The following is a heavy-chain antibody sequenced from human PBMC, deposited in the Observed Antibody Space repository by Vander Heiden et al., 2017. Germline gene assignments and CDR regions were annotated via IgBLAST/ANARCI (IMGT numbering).Heavy chain of an antibody. V-gene: IGHV3-23*01. J-gene: IGHJ4*02. CDR3: AKDPRYCRGGSGGGTSYFDY. D-gene: IGHD2-15*01. Sequence: MSWVRQAPGKGLEWVSAISGSGGSTYYADSVKGRCTISRDNSKNTLYLQRNRLRAEDTDVYYCAKDPRYCRGGSGGGTSYFDYWGQGTLVTVS. CDR2: ISGSGGST.